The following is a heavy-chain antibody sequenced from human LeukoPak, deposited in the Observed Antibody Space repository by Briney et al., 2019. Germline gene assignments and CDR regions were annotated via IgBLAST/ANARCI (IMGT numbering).Heavy chain of an antibody. Sequence: GGSLRLSCAASGFSFSSYNMNWVRQTPGKGLEWVSSITSSSTYTFYADSVKGRFTISRDNASNSLYLQMNSLRAEDTAVYYCARDPYSGTYGDTYYYYMDVWGKGTTVTISS. CDR2: ITSSSTYT. CDR3: ARDPYSGTYGDTYYYYMDV. J-gene: IGHJ6*03. CDR1: GFSFSSYN. D-gene: IGHD1-26*01. V-gene: IGHV3-21*01.